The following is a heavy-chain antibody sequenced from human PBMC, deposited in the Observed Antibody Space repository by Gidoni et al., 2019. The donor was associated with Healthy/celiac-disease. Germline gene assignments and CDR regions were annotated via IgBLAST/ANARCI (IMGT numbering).Heavy chain of an antibody. Sequence: EVQLVESGGSLVQPGRSLRLSCSASGFTFDVYGMHWVRQAPGKGLEWVSGISWNRGSIDYADSVKGRFTISRDNAKNSLYLQMNSLRAEDTALYYCAKESGGYGYGYPFDYWGQGTLVTVSS. CDR2: ISWNRGSI. CDR1: GFTFDVYG. CDR3: AKESGGYGYGYPFDY. J-gene: IGHJ4*02. V-gene: IGHV3-9*01. D-gene: IGHD5-18*01.